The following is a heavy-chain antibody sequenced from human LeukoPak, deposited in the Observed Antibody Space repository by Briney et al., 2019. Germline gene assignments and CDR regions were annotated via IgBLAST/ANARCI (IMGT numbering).Heavy chain of an antibody. Sequence: GGSLRLSCAASGFTFSSYAMSWVRQAPGKGLEWVSSLSSSSSYVYYADSVKGRFTISRDNAKNTLYLQMNSLRAEDTAVYYCASQADSAYGDYNWGQGTLVTVSS. CDR3: ASQADSAYGDYN. J-gene: IGHJ4*02. D-gene: IGHD4-17*01. CDR2: LSSSSSYV. V-gene: IGHV3-21*01. CDR1: GFTFSSYA.